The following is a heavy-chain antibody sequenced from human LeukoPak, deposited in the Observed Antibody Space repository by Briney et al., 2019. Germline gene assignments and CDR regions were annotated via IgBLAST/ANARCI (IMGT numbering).Heavy chain of an antibody. D-gene: IGHD6-6*01. J-gene: IGHJ4*02. CDR1: GFTFSSYS. V-gene: IGHV3-48*01. CDR3: ARDGVRYSSSSETNEFDY. Sequence: PGGSLRLSCAASGFTFSSYSMNWVRQAPGKGLEWVSYISSSSSTIYYADSVKGRFTISRDNAKNSLYLQMDSLRAEDTAVYYCARDGVRYSSSSETNEFDYWGQGTLVTVSS. CDR2: ISSSSSTI.